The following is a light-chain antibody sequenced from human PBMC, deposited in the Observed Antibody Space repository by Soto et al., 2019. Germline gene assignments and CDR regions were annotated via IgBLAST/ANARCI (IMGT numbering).Light chain of an antibody. V-gene: IGKV3-20*01. J-gene: IGKJ3*01. CDR2: GAS. Sequence: IVLTQSPGTLSLSPGERATLSCRASQSVRSSYLAWYQQKPGQAPRLLIYGASSRATGIPDRFSGSGSGTDFTLTISRLEPEDFAVYYCQQYGSSTGFTFGPGTKVDIK. CDR3: QQYGSSTGFT. CDR1: QSVRSSY.